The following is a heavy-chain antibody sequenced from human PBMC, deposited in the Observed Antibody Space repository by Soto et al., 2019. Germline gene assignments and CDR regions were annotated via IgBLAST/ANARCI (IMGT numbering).Heavy chain of an antibody. J-gene: IGHJ4*02. Sequence: GGSLRLSCAASGDSFSSNAMSWVRQAPGKGLEWLASIKQDGSEKHYVDSVKGRFTISRDNSKNTLYLQMNSLRAEDTAVYYCARVGDYGDYRIDYWGQGTLVTVSS. V-gene: IGHV3-7*01. D-gene: IGHD4-17*01. CDR3: ARVGDYGDYRIDY. CDR1: GDSFSSNA. CDR2: IKQDGSEK.